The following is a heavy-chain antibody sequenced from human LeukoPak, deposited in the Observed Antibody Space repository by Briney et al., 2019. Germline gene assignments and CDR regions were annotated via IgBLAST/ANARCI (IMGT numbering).Heavy chain of an antibody. J-gene: IGHJ6*03. Sequence: ASVKVSCKVSGYTLTELSMHWVRQAPGKGLEWMGGFDPEDGETIYAQKFQGRVTMTEDTSTDTAYMELSSLRSEDTAVYYCSTHIQIPGYYYYYMDVWGKGTTVTVSS. V-gene: IGHV1-24*01. CDR2: FDPEDGET. CDR3: STHIQIPGYYYYYMDV. D-gene: IGHD2-21*01. CDR1: GYTLTELS.